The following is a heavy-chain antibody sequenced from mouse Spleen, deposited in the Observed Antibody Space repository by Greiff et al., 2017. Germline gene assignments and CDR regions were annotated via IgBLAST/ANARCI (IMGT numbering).Heavy chain of an antibody. CDR3: ARSGRYEGDY. D-gene: IGHD2-14*01. CDR1: GYAFTNYL. V-gene: IGHV1-54*01. CDR2: INPGSGGT. J-gene: IGHJ2*01. Sequence: VQLRQSGAELVRPGTSVKVSCKASGYAFTNYLIEWVKQRPGQGLEWIGVINPGSGGTNYNEKFKGKATLTADKSSSTAYMQLSSLTSEDSAVYFCARSGRYEGDYWGQGTTLTVSS.